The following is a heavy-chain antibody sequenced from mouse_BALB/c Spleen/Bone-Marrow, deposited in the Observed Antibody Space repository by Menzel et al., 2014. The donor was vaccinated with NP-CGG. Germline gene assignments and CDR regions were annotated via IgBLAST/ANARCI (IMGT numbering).Heavy chain of an antibody. J-gene: IGHJ2*01. CDR1: GYTFSSFW. V-gene: IGHV1-9*01. Sequence: VQLQQSGAELMKPGAPVKISCKATGYTFSSFWIEWVKQRPGHGLEWIGEILPGSDSTNYNEKFKGKAIFTADTSANTAYMQLSGLTTEDSAVYYCARGDRYDVRFDYWGQGTTLTVSS. D-gene: IGHD2-14*01. CDR3: ARGDRYDVRFDY. CDR2: ILPGSDST.